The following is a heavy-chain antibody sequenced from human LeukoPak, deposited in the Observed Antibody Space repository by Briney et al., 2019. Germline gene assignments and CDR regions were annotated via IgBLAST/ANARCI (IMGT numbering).Heavy chain of an antibody. CDR1: GFTFSSYA. J-gene: IGHJ4*02. D-gene: IGHD4-17*01. V-gene: IGHV3-15*01. Sequence: GGSLRLSCAASGFTFSSYAMIWVRQAPGKGLEWVGRIKSKRDGGTTDYAAPGKGRFTISRDDSENTLYLQMNSLKTEDTAVYYCTADVPNDDGDYVPIDYWGQGTLVTVSS. CDR2: IKSKRDGGTT. CDR3: TADVPNDDGDYVPIDY.